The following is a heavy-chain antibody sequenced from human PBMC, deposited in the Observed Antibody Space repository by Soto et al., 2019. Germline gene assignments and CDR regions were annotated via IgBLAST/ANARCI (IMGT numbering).Heavy chain of an antibody. V-gene: IGHV1-69*06. CDR3: ARYRSVVVTAIPGDFEY. J-gene: IGHJ4*02. CDR1: VGPFSSYA. D-gene: IGHD2-21*02. Sequence: SVKVTSKSPVGPFSSYAITVVRQAPGQGLEWMGGIIPIFGTANYAQKFQGRVTIIADKSTSTAYMELSSLRSEDTAVYYCARYRSVVVTAIPGDFEYWGQGTLVTVSS. CDR2: IIPIFGTA.